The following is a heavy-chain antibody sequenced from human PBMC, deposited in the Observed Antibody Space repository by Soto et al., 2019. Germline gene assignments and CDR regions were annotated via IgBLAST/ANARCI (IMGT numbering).Heavy chain of an antibody. D-gene: IGHD3-10*01. CDR1: GFTFSSYA. CDR3: ARGLGLWFGEPHYFDY. J-gene: IGHJ4*02. V-gene: IGHV3-30-3*01. CDR2: ISYDGSNK. Sequence: GGSLRLSCAASGFTFSSYAMHWVRQAPGKGLEWVAVISYDGSNKYYADSVKGRFTISRDNSKNTLYLQMNSLRAEDTAVYYCARGLGLWFGEPHYFDYWGQGTLVTVSS.